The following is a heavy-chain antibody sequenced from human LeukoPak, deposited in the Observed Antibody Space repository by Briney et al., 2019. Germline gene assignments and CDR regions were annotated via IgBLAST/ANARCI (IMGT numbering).Heavy chain of an antibody. Sequence: ASVKVSCKAFGYTFTSYYMHWVRQAPGQGLEWMGIINPSGGSTSYAQKFQGRVTMTRDTSTSTVYMELSSLRSEDTSVYYCAREFGLIAVAGRNWFDPWGQGTLVTVSS. D-gene: IGHD6-19*01. CDR2: INPSGGST. CDR3: AREFGLIAVAGRNWFDP. CDR1: GYTFTSYY. V-gene: IGHV1-46*01. J-gene: IGHJ5*02.